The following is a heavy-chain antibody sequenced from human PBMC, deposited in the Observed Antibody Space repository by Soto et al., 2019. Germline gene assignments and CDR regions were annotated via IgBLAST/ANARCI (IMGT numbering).Heavy chain of an antibody. CDR1: GFTFSNYA. J-gene: IGHJ6*02. CDR2: ISYDGSNE. Sequence: QVQLVESGGGVVQPGMSLRLSCAASGFTFSNYAMHWVRQAPGKGLEWVAVISYDGSNEYYADSVKGRFTISRDTSKNKLYLQMNSLRAEDTAVYYCARDRAPKGYYYGLDVWGQGTTVTVSS. V-gene: IGHV3-30*04. CDR3: ARDRAPKGYYYGLDV.